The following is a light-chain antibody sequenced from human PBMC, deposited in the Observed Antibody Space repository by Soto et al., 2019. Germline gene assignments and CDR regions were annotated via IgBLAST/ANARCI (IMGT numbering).Light chain of an antibody. CDR1: QSISNW. CDR2: KAS. J-gene: IGKJ3*01. Sequence: DIQMTQSPSTLSASIGDRVTITCRASQSISNWLAWYQQKPGKAPNLLIYKASSLKSVVPARFSGSGSGTESTLTFSSLHPEDFATYYCQQYNSYSFTFGPGTKVDLK. V-gene: IGKV1-5*03. CDR3: QQYNSYSFT.